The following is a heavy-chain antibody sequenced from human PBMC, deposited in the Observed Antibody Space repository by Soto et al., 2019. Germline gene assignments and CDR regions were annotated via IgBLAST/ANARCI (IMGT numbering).Heavy chain of an antibody. J-gene: IGHJ6*02. CDR3: ARDTETYGMDV. CDR1: GFTFSSYE. Sequence: GGSLRLSCAASGFTFSSYEMNWVRQAPGKGLEWVSYISSSGSTIYYADSVKGRFTISRDNAKNSLYLQMNSLRAEDTAVYYCARDTETYGMDVWGQGTTCTVSS. CDR2: ISSSGSTI. V-gene: IGHV3-48*03.